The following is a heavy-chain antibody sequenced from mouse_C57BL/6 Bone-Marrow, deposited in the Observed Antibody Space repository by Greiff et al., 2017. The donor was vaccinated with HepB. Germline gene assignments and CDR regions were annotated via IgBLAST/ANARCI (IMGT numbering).Heavy chain of an antibody. CDR1: GYTFTSYW. CDR2: IHPNSGST. D-gene: IGHD1-1*01. Sequence: QVQLKQPGAELVKPGASVKLSCKASGYTFTSYWMHWVKQRPGQGLEWIGMIHPNSGSTNYNEKFKSKATLTVDKSSSTAYMQLSSLTSEDSAVYYCARSHYYGSSWYAYWGQGTLVTVSA. J-gene: IGHJ3*01. V-gene: IGHV1-64*01. CDR3: ARSHYYGSSWYAY.